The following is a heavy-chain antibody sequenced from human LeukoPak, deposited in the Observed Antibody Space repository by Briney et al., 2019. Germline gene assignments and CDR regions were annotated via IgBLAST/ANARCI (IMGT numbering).Heavy chain of an antibody. V-gene: IGHV1-3*01. CDR3: ARLKYCTNGVCYAGFDY. J-gene: IGHJ4*02. Sequence: GASVTVSCKASGYTFTSYAMHWVRQAPGQRLEWMGWINAGNGNTKYSQKFQGRVTITRDTSADTAYMELSSLRSEDTAVYYCARLKYCTNGVCYAGFDYWGQGTLVTVSS. CDR2: INAGNGNT. CDR1: GYTFTSYA. D-gene: IGHD2-8*01.